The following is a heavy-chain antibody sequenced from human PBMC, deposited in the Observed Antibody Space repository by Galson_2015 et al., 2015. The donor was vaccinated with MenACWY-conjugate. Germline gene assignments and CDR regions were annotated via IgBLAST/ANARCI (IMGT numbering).Heavy chain of an antibody. Sequence: SLRLSCEASGFSFRSYWMSWVRQAPGKGLEWVAKINQDGSEQYHVESVKGRFTISRDNAKKSLYLQMNSLRPDVTAVDYCARDHSASYASSWYSGSNWFDPWGQGTLVTVSS. J-gene: IGHJ5*02. CDR1: GFSFRSYW. V-gene: IGHV3-7*01. D-gene: IGHD6-13*01. CDR3: ARDHSASYASSWYSGSNWFDP. CDR2: INQDGSEQ.